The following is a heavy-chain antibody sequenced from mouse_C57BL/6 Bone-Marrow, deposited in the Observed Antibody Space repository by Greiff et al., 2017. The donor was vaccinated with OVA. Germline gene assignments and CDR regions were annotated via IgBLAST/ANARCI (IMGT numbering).Heavy chain of an antibody. J-gene: IGHJ4*01. D-gene: IGHD2-1*01. CDR2: IYPRSGNT. CDR1: GYTFTSSG. Sequence: VQLQQSGAELARPGASVKLSCKASGYTFTSSGISWVKQRTGQGLEWIGEIYPRSGNTYYTEKFKGKATLTADKSSSTAYMELRSLTSEDSAVYFCASLYGNYGAMDYWGQGTSVTGSS. CDR3: ASLYGNYGAMDY. V-gene: IGHV1-81*01.